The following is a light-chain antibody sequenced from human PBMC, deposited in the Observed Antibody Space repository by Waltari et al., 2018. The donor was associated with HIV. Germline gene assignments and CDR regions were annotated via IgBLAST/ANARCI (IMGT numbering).Light chain of an antibody. CDR2: DVN. CDR3: CSYAGIWGV. Sequence: QSALTQPRSVSGSPGQSVTIPCTGTSSHVGAYNYVSWYQQHPGKAPKLMIYDVNKRPSGVPDRFSGSKSGNTASLNISGLQAEDESDYYCCSYAGIWGVFGTGTKVTVL. V-gene: IGLV2-11*01. J-gene: IGLJ1*01. CDR1: SSHVGAYNY.